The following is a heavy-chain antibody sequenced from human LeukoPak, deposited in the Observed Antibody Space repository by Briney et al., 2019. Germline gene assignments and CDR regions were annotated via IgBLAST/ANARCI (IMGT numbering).Heavy chain of an antibody. V-gene: IGHV3-48*04. CDR1: GFSFTTYG. CDR3: ARGGAPIGDRFDY. CDR2: LSGRSDSI. J-gene: IGHJ4*02. D-gene: IGHD4-17*01. Sequence: GGSLRLSCAASGFSFTTYGMNWLRQAPGKGLEWVSYLSGRSDSIYYAESVKGRFTISRDNAKNTLYLQMNSLRAEDTAVYYCARGGAPIGDRFDYWGQGTLVTVSS.